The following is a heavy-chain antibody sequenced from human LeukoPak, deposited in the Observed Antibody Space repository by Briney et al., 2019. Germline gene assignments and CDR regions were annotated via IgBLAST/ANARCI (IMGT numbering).Heavy chain of an antibody. CDR3: ARLTVTNKYYYYYGMDV. J-gene: IGHJ6*01. CDR1: GYSFTSYW. D-gene: IGHD4-17*01. Sequence: GESLKISCKGSGYSFTSYWISWVRQMPGKGLEWMGRIDPSDSYTNYSPSFQGHVTISADKSISTAYLQWSSLKASDTAMYYCARLTVTNKYYYYYGMDVWGKGPRSPSPQ. CDR2: IDPSDSYT. V-gene: IGHV5-10-1*01.